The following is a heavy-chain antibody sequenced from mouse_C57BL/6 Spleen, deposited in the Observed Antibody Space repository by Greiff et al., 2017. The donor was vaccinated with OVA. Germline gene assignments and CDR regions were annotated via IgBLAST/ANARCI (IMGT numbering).Heavy chain of an antibody. CDR1: GYTFTSYW. CDR3: AREGATVKGFAY. CDR2: IHPNSGST. J-gene: IGHJ3*01. V-gene: IGHV1-64*01. D-gene: IGHD1-1*01. Sequence: QVQLQQPGAELVKPGASVKLSCKASGYTFTSYWMHWVKQRPGQGLEWIGMIHPNSGSTNYNEKFKSKATLTVDKSSSTAYMQLSSLTSEDSAVYYGAREGATVKGFAYWGQGTLVTVSA.